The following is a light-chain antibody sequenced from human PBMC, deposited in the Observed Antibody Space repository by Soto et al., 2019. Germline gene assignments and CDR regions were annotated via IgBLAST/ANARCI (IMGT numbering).Light chain of an antibody. J-gene: IGLJ1*01. Sequence: QSVRTQPPSVSGAPGQRVTISCTGSSSNIGAGYDVHWYQQLPGTAPKLLIYGNSNRPSGVPDRFSGSKSGTSASLAITGLQAEDEADYYCQSNDSSLSVFVTWRKVTIL. CDR2: GNS. V-gene: IGLV1-40*01. CDR1: SSNIGAGYD. CDR3: QSNDSSLSV.